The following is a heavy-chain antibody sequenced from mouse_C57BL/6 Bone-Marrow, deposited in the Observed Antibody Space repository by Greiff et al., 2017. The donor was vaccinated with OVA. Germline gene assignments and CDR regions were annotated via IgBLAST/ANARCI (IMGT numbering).Heavy chain of an antibody. D-gene: IGHD2-4*01. J-gene: IGHJ3*01. Sequence: VKVVESGPGLVQPSQSLSITCTVSGFSLTSYGVHWVRQSPGKGLEWLGVIWSGGSTDYNAAFISRLSISKDNSKSQVFFKMNSLQADDTAIYYCARNWDYDDVPFAYWGQGTLVTVSA. CDR2: IWSGGST. CDR1: GFSLTSYG. V-gene: IGHV2-2*01. CDR3: ARNWDYDDVPFAY.